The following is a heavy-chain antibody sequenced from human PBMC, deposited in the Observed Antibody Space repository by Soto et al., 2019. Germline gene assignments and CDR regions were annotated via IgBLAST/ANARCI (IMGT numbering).Heavy chain of an antibody. CDR1: GFPFSHYW. Sequence: MQMVESGGGSVQPGGSLRLSCAASGFPFSHYWMHWVRQTPGKGLVWVSRINPAGTITNYADSVEGRFTISRDNADSALVLQMISLSAEDTAIYYCTSDTFGLRDTWGQGTLVTVSS. J-gene: IGHJ5*02. D-gene: IGHD3-16*01. V-gene: IGHV3-74*01. CDR3: TSDTFGLRDT. CDR2: INPAGTIT.